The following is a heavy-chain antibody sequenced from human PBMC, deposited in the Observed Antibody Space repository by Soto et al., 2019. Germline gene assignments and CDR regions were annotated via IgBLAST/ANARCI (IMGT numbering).Heavy chain of an antibody. Sequence: SETLSLTCTVSGGSISSSSYYWGWIRQPPGKGLEWIGSIYYSGSTYYNPSLKSRVTISVDTSKNQFSLKLSSVTAADTAVYYCARLKAWPKEEDIVVVVAASLYFDYWGQGTLVTVSS. D-gene: IGHD2-15*01. J-gene: IGHJ4*02. V-gene: IGHV4-39*01. CDR3: ARLKAWPKEEDIVVVVAASLYFDY. CDR2: IYYSGST. CDR1: GGSISSSSYY.